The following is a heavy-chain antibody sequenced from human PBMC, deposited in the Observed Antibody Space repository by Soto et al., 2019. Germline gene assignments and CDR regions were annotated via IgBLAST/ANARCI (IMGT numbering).Heavy chain of an antibody. CDR1: GFSVSNNY. D-gene: IGHD3-16*01. J-gene: IGHJ4*02. V-gene: IGHV3-66*01. Sequence: VLLEESGGGLVQPGGSLRLSCAASGFSVSNNYMTWVRQAPGKGLEWVAVIQDGGSISYADSVSDRFIISRDNSKNMVFLEMNNLRPGDTAAYFCARGEGSGSNALGHWGQGTLVTVSS. CDR2: IQDGGSI. CDR3: ARGEGSGSNALGH.